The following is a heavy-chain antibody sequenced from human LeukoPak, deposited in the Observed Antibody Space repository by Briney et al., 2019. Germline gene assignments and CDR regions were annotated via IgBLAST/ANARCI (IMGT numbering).Heavy chain of an antibody. Sequence: PSETLSLTCTVSGGSISSYYWSWIRQPPGKGLEWIGYIYYSGSTNYNPSLKSRVTISVDTSKNQFSLKLSSVTAADTAVYYCARKAAPNWADWFFDVWGRGTLVTVSS. CDR3: ARKAAPNWADWFFDV. CDR2: IYYSGST. CDR1: GGSISSYY. D-gene: IGHD7-27*01. J-gene: IGHJ2*01. V-gene: IGHV4-59*08.